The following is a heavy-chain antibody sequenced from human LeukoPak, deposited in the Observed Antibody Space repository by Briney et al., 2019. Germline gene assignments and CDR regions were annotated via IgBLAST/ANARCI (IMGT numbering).Heavy chain of an antibody. D-gene: IGHD6-13*01. Sequence: HPGGSLRLSCAASGFTFNSYAMTWVRQAPGKGLEWVSAISGGGVNTYYADSVKGRFTISRDNSKNTLYLQMNSLRAEDTAVYYCAKTRPLDSSSWSHGDYWGQGTLVTVSS. CDR1: GFTFNSYA. J-gene: IGHJ4*02. V-gene: IGHV3-23*01. CDR2: ISGGGVNT. CDR3: AKTRPLDSSSWSHGDY.